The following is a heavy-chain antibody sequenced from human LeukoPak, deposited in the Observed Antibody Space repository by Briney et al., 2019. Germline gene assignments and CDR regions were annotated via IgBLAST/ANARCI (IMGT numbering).Heavy chain of an antibody. CDR2: LNQDGSEK. D-gene: IGHD3-22*01. J-gene: IGHJ4*02. CDR1: GLTFSNYW. CDR3: AKGHGDSSGYYYFDY. V-gene: IGHV3-7*03. Sequence: GGSLRLSCAASGLTFSNYWMSWVRQAPGKGLEWVANLNQDGSEKNYVGSVKGRFTISRDNAKNSLYLQMNSLRAEDTAVYYCAKGHGDSSGYYYFDYWGQGTLVTVSS.